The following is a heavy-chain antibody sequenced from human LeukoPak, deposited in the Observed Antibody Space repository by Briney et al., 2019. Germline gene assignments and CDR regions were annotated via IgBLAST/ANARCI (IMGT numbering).Heavy chain of an antibody. Sequence: GGSLRLSCAAPGFTFSSYSMNWVRQAPGKGLEWVSSISSSSYIYYADSVKGRFTISRDNAKNSLYLQMNSLRAEDTAVYYCARDYGVDTAIQTTTFDYWGQGTLVTVSS. CDR1: GFTFSSYS. CDR3: ARDYGVDTAIQTTTFDY. V-gene: IGHV3-21*01. J-gene: IGHJ4*02. CDR2: ISSSSYI. D-gene: IGHD5-18*01.